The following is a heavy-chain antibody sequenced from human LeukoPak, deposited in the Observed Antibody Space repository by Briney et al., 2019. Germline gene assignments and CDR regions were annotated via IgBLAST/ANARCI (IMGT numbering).Heavy chain of an antibody. CDR1: GYTFTIYG. CDR3: ARGDYGGGFDY. CDR2: ISSYNGDT. V-gene: IGHV1-18*01. J-gene: IGHJ4*02. D-gene: IGHD4-23*01. Sequence: GASVKVSCKASGYTFTIYGITWVRQAPGQGLEWMGWISSYNGDTKYAQKVQGRVTVTTDTSTSTAYMELRSLSLDDTAVYYCARGDYGGGFDYWGQGTLVTVSS.